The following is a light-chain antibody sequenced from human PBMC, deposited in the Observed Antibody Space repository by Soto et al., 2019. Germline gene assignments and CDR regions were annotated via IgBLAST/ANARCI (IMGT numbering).Light chain of an antibody. CDR1: SSDVGTYNL. CDR3: CSYASSTTVV. Sequence: QSALTQPASVSGSPGQSITISCTGTSSDVGTYNLVSWYQQHSGKAPKLMIYEGSKRPSGVSNRFSGSKSGNTASLTISGLQAEDEADYYCCSYASSTTVVFGGGTKLTVL. J-gene: IGLJ3*02. V-gene: IGLV2-23*01. CDR2: EGS.